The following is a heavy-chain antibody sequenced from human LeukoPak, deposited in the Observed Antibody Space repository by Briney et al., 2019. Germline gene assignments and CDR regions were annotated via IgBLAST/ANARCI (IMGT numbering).Heavy chain of an antibody. CDR2: ISYSSTYI. D-gene: IGHD3-22*01. CDR1: GFTFSHYN. CDR3: GRSKDSSSYLPYDY. J-gene: IGHJ4*02. V-gene: IGHV3-21*01. Sequence: PGESLRLSCAASGFTFSHYNMNWVRQAPGKGLEWVSSISYSSTYIFYTDSVKGRFTISRDNAKNSLYLQMNSLRAEHTALYYCGRSKDSSSYLPYDYWGQGTLVTVSS.